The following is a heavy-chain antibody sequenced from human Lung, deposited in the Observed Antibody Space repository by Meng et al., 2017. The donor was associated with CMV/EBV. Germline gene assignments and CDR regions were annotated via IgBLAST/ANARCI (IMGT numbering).Heavy chain of an antibody. V-gene: IGHV3-21*01. Sequence: LRLSCEASGFNFSSYNMNWVRQAPGKGLEWVSSIDTSSSYIYYADSVKGRFTISRDNAKNSLYLQMNSLRAEDTALYYCVRRAQGDYWGQGTLVTVSS. CDR2: IDTSSSYI. J-gene: IGHJ4*02. CDR1: GFNFSSYN. CDR3: VRRAQGDY.